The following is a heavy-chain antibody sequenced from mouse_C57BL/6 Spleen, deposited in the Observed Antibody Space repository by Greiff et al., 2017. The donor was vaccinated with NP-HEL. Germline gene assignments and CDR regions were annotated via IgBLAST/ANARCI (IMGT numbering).Heavy chain of an antibody. J-gene: IGHJ2*01. CDR2: IYPGSGST. V-gene: IGHV1-55*01. CDR1: GYTFTSYW. CDR3: AKGAQATFYLDY. Sequence: QVQLQQPGAELVKPGASVKMSCKASGYTFTSYWITWVKQRPGQGLEWIGDIYPGSGSTNYNEKFKSKATLTVDTSSSTAYMQLSSLTSEDSAVYYCAKGAQATFYLDYWGQGTTLTVSS. D-gene: IGHD3-2*02.